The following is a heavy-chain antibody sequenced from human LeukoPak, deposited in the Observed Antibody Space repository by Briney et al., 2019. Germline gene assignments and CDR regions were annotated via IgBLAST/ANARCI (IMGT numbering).Heavy chain of an antibody. CDR1: GFTFSSYT. D-gene: IGHD3-10*01. CDR3: ARGPLVGDERLEY. CDR2: ISTTSNII. Sequence: GGSLRLSCVVSGFTFSSYTFNWVRQGPGKGLEWVAYISTTSNIIYYADFVKGRFTISRDNAKNSLYLHMNSLRPEDTAVYYCARGPLVGDERLEYWGRGTLVTASS. J-gene: IGHJ4*02. V-gene: IGHV3-48*01.